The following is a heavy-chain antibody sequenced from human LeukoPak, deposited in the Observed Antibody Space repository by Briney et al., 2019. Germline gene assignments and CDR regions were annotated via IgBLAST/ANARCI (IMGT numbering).Heavy chain of an antibody. J-gene: IGHJ4*02. CDR2: INHSGST. CDR1: GGSFSGYY. V-gene: IGHV4-34*01. CDR3: ARARKGYSYGLDY. D-gene: IGHD5-18*01. Sequence: SETLSLTCAVYGGSFSGYYWSWIRQPPGKGLEWIGEINHSGSTNYNPSLKSRVTISVDTSKNQFSLKLSSVTAADTAVYYCARARKGYSYGLDYWGQGTLVTVSS.